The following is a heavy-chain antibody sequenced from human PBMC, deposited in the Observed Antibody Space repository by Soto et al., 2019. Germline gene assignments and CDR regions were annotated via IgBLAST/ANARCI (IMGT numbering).Heavy chain of an antibody. Sequence: EVQLLESGGGLEQPGGSLRLSCAASGFIFSSYALSWVRQAPGKGLEWVSAISGSGTTTYYADSVKGRFTFSRDNSRNMRYLEMISLIAEDTAVYYCAETHSGWYTPFDSWGQGTLVTVSS. CDR1: GFIFSSYA. V-gene: IGHV3-23*01. D-gene: IGHD6-19*01. CDR2: ISGSGTTT. CDR3: AETHSGWYTPFDS. J-gene: IGHJ4*02.